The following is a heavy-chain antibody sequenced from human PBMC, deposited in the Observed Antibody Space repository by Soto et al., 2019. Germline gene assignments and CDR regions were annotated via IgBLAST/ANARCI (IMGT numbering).Heavy chain of an antibody. V-gene: IGHV3-23*01. CDR2: ISASGVST. J-gene: IGHJ4*02. Sequence: EVQLLDSGGGLVQPGGSLRVSCAASGFAFSSYAMSWVRQAPGKGLEWVSGISASGVSTYYADSVKGRFTISRDNAKNMMCLEMNSLRAEDTAVYYCAKSRIGVTSHFDFWGQGTQVTVSS. D-gene: IGHD3-3*01. CDR3: AKSRIGVTSHFDF. CDR1: GFAFSSYA.